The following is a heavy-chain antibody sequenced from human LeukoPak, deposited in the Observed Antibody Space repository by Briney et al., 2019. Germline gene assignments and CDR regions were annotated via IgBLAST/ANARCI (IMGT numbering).Heavy chain of an antibody. Sequence: ASVNVSCKASGYTLTSYGISWVRQAPGQGLEWMGWISAYNGNTNYAQKLQGRLTMTTDTSTSTAYVVLRRLRSDDAAVYYCAGGGGSIKWFDPWGQGTLVTVSS. V-gene: IGHV1-18*04. CDR2: ISAYNGNT. J-gene: IGHJ5*02. D-gene: IGHD3-16*01. CDR3: AGGGGSIKWFDP. CDR1: GYTLTSYG.